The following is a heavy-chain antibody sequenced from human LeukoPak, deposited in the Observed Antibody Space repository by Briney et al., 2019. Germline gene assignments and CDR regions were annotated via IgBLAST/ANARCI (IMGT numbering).Heavy chain of an antibody. V-gene: IGHV4-59*08. CDR2: IYYSGST. Sequence: PSETLSLTCTVSGGSISSYYWSWIRQPPGQGLEWIGYIYYSGSTNYNPSLTSRVTISVDTSKNQFSLKLSSVTAADTAVYYCASTPGWGLRGGHDYYFDYWGQGTLVTVSS. D-gene: IGHD2-15*01. CDR1: GGSISSYY. CDR3: ASTPGWGLRGGHDYYFDY. J-gene: IGHJ4*02.